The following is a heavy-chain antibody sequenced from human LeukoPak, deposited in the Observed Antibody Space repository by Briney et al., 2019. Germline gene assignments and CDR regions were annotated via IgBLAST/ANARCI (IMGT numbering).Heavy chain of an antibody. CDR1: GFTFSSYG. J-gene: IGHJ4*02. V-gene: IGHV3-30*03. CDR3: ARDGDGYNYKLDY. D-gene: IGHD5-24*01. CDR2: IPYDGSNK. Sequence: GGSLRLSCAASGFTFSSYGMHWVRQAPGKGLEWVAVIPYDGSNKYYADSVKGRFTISRDNSKNTLYLQMNSLRAEDTAVYYCARDGDGYNYKLDYWGQGTLVTVSS.